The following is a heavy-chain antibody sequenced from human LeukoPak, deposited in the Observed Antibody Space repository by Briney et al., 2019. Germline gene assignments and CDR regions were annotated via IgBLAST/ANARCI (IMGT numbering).Heavy chain of an antibody. CDR3: ARYSGYDSFSLAHDY. D-gene: IGHD5-12*01. Sequence: ASVKVTFKASAGTFSSYAISWVRQPPGQGLEWMGRIILTLGIANYAQKFQGRVTITANKYTSTAYMELSSLRSEDTAVYYCARYSGYDSFSLAHDYWGQGTLVTASS. CDR2: IILTLGIA. V-gene: IGHV1-69*04. J-gene: IGHJ4*02. CDR1: AGTFSSYA.